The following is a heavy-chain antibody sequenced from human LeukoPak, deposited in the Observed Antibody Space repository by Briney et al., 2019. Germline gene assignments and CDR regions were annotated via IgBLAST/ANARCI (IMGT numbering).Heavy chain of an antibody. CDR3: AKGASGNYYIYFDY. V-gene: IGHV3-23*01. D-gene: IGHD1-26*01. CDR1: GFTFSTYA. Sequence: GGSLRLSCAASGFTFSTYAMNWVRQSPGKGLEWVSSISGSDGSTYYADSVEGRFTISRDNSKNTLYLQVNSLRAEDTAIYYCAKGASGNYYIYFDYWGQGTLVTVSS. J-gene: IGHJ4*02. CDR2: ISGSDGST.